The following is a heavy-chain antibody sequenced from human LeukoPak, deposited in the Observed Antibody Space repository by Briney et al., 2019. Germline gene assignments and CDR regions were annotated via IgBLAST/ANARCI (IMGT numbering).Heavy chain of an antibody. V-gene: IGHV3-48*02. Sequence: GGSLRLSCAASGFTFSGYAIHWVRQAPGKGLEWVSYINAGSGTIYYLHSVKGRLTISRDNAKKSLFLQMNSLRDAHTAVYYCASHHDPSWCGYWGKGLVLRVS. J-gene: IGHJ4*02. D-gene: IGHD6-13*01. CDR1: GFTFSGYA. CDR3: ASHHDPSWCGY. CDR2: INAGSGTI.